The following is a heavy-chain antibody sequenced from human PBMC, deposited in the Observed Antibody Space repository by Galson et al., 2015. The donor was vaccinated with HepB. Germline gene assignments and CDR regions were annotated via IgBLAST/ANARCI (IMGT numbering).Heavy chain of an antibody. CDR1: GGTFSSYT. V-gene: IGHV1-69*02. D-gene: IGHD2-2*02. Sequence: SVKVSCKASGGTFSSYTISWVRQAPGQGLEWMGRIIPILGIANYAQKFQGRVTITADKSTSTAYMEPSSLRSEDTAVYYCARGGLDCSSTSCYRGKQVYYFDYWGQGTLVTVSS. J-gene: IGHJ4*02. CDR3: ARGGLDCSSTSCYRGKQVYYFDY. CDR2: IIPILGIA.